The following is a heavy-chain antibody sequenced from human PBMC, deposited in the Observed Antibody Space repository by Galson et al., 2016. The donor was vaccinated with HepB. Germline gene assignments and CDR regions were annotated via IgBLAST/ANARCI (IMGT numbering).Heavy chain of an antibody. CDR1: AGSINSDTW. Sequence: LSLTCTVSAGSINSDTWWSWVRQPPGKGLEWFGEISHSGSTNYNPSLKSRVTMSVNTSKNQFSLRLSSVTAADTAVYYCARRYFDFWSGLVDYYMDVWGKGTTVTVSS. J-gene: IGHJ6*03. CDR3: ARRYFDFWSGLVDYYMDV. D-gene: IGHD3-3*01. CDR2: ISHSGST. V-gene: IGHV4-4*02.